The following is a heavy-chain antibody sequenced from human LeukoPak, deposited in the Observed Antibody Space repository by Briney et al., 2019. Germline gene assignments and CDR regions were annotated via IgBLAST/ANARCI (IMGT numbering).Heavy chain of an antibody. CDR3: ARGRMVRGVIHYYYYMDV. CDR1: GFIFDDYA. Sequence: GGSLRLSCAASGFIFDDYAMNWVRQAPGKGLEWVSGISWNSGSIGYADSVKGRFTISRDNAKNSLYLQMNSLRAEDTALYYCARGRMVRGVIHYYYYMDVWGKGTTVTVSS. D-gene: IGHD3-10*01. V-gene: IGHV3-9*01. CDR2: ISWNSGSI. J-gene: IGHJ6*03.